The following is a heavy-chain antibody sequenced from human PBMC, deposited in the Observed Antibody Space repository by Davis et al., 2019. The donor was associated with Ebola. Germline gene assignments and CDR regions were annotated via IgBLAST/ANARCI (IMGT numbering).Heavy chain of an antibody. CDR3: ARQGDRSSSLNWFDP. D-gene: IGHD6-6*01. J-gene: IGHJ5*02. CDR1: GVSISSYNSY. V-gene: IGHV4-39*01. Sequence: SETLSLTCTVSGVSISSYNSYCGCIRHPPRKGLEWIGTISHSGSSYYNPSLKSRVTISVDTFKNQFSLRLTSVTAADTAVYRCARQGDRSSSLNWFDPWGQGTLVTVSS. CDR2: ISHSGSS.